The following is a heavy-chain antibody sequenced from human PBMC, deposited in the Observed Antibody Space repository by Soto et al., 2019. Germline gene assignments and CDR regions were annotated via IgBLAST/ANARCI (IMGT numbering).Heavy chain of an antibody. Sequence: GGSLRLSCAASGVTFCSYWMHWVRQAPGKGLVWVSRINSDGSSTSYADSVKGRFTISRDNAKNTLYLQMNSLRAEDTAVYYCARAWTSYYGMDVWGQGTTVTVSS. J-gene: IGHJ6*02. CDR1: GVTFCSYW. CDR3: ARAWTSYYGMDV. V-gene: IGHV3-74*01. CDR2: INSDGSST. D-gene: IGHD5-12*01.